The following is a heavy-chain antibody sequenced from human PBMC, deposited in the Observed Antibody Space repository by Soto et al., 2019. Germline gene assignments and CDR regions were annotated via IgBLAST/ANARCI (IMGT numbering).Heavy chain of an antibody. V-gene: IGHV3-30-3*01. CDR3: ARGIDY. CDR2: ISYDGSNK. Sequence: QVPLVESGGGVVQPGRSLRLSCAASGFTFSSYAMHWVRQAPGKGLEWVAVISYDGSNKYYADSVKGRFTISRDNSKNTLYLQMNSLRAEDTAVYYCARGIDYWGQGTLVTVSS. J-gene: IGHJ4*02. CDR1: GFTFSSYA.